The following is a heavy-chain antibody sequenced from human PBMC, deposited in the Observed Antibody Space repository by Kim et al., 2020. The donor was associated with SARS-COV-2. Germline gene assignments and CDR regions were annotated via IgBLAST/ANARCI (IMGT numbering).Heavy chain of an antibody. V-gene: IGHV3-21*01. CDR3: ACDTGEETYYYDSSGYYPDAVDI. CDR2: ISSSSSYI. Sequence: GVSLRLSCAASGFTFSNYSMNWVRQAPGKGLEWVSSISSSSSYIYYADAATGRFTITSDNAKNSLYLQMHSLRAEDQAVDYCACDTGEETYYYDSSGYYPDAVDIWGQGTLVTVSS. D-gene: IGHD3-22*01. CDR1: GFTFSNYS. J-gene: IGHJ3*02.